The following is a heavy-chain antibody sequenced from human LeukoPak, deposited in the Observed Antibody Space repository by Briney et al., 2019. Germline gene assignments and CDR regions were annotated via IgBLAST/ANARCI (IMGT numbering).Heavy chain of an antibody. CDR2: ISSSSSYI. CDR3: ARDQLIFYGMDV. CDR1: GFTFSSYS. Sequence: GGSLRLSCAASGFTFSSYSMNWVRQAPGKGLEWVSSISSSSSYIYYADSVKGRFTISRDNAKNSLYLQMNSLRAEDTAVYYCARDQLIFYGMDVWGQGTTVTVSS. V-gene: IGHV3-21*01. J-gene: IGHJ6*02.